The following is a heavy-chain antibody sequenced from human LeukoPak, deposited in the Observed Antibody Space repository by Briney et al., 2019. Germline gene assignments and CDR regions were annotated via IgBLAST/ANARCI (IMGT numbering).Heavy chain of an antibody. CDR3: AKCPFSGSYYIFNYYGMDV. CDR1: GFTFSSYG. V-gene: IGHV3-30*18. D-gene: IGHD1-26*01. J-gene: IGHJ6*02. Sequence: GGSLRLSCAASGFTFSSYGMHWVRQAPGKGLEWVAVISYDGSNKYYADSVKGRFTISRDNSKNTLYLQMKSLRAEDTAVYYCAKCPFSGSYYIFNYYGMDVWGQGTTVIVSS. CDR2: ISYDGSNK.